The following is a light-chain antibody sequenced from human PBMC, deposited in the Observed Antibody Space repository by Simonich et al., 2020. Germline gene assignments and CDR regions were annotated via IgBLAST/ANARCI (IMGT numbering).Light chain of an antibody. V-gene: IGKV4-1*01. CDR2: WAS. Sequence: DIVMTQSPDSLAVSLGERATINCKSSQSVVYSSNNKNYLVWYQQKPGQPPKLLIYWASTRESGVPDRFRGSGSGTDFTLTISSLQAEDVAVYYCQQYYSTPYTFGQGTKLEIK. CDR1: QSVVYSSNNKNY. CDR3: QQYYSTPYT. J-gene: IGKJ2*01.